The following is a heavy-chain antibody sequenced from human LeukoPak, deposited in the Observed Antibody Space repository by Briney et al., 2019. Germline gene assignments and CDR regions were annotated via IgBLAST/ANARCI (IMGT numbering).Heavy chain of an antibody. CDR3: ARNTTEVVTAKWFDQ. D-gene: IGHD2-21*02. V-gene: IGHV4-38-2*01. CDR2: IYHSGST. Sequence: SETLSLTCAVSGYSISSGDYWGWIRQPPGKGLEWIGSIYHSGSTHYNPSLKSRVTISVDTSKNQFSLKLSSVTAADTAVYYCARNTTEVVTAKWFDQWGQGSHAAVCS. CDR1: GYSISSGDY. J-gene: IGHJ5*02.